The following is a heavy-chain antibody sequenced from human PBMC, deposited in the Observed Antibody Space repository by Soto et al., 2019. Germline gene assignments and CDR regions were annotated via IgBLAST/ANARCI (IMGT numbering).Heavy chain of an antibody. Sequence: QVQLVESGGGVVQPGRSLRLSCAASGFTFSSYAMHWVRQAPGKGLAWVAVITYDGSNKYYADSVKGRFTISRDNSKNTLYLQMNSLRAEDTAVYYCARMQLVVVTLLYYGMDVWGQGTTVTVSS. J-gene: IGHJ6*02. CDR1: GFTFSSYA. CDR2: ITYDGSNK. D-gene: IGHD3-22*01. CDR3: ARMQLVVVTLLYYGMDV. V-gene: IGHV3-30-3*01.